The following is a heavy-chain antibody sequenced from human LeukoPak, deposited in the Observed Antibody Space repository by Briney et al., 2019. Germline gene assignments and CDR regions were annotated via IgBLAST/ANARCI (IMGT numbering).Heavy chain of an antibody. CDR3: AREMGDKYSSSWALDL. CDR1: GFTFSNSD. Sequence: GGSLTLSCAASGFTFSNSDMHWVRQAAGKGLEWVSAIGTVGDTYYPGSVKGRFTISRENAKNSLYLQMNSLRAGDTAVYYCAREMGDKYSSSWALDLWGRGTLGTVSS. CDR2: IGTVGDT. D-gene: IGHD6-13*01. V-gene: IGHV3-13*01. J-gene: IGHJ2*01.